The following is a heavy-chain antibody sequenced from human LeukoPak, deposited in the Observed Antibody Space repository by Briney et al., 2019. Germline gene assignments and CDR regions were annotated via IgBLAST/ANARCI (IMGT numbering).Heavy chain of an antibody. CDR3: ARPRSWYGYGY. D-gene: IGHD6-13*01. J-gene: IGHJ4*02. CDR1: GGSFSGYY. CDR2: INHSGST. Sequence: PSETLSLTCAVYGGSFSGYYWSWIRQPPGKGLEWIGEINHSGSTNYNPSLKSRVTISVDTSKNQFSLKLSSVTAADTAVYYCARPRSWYGYGYWGQGTLVTVSS. V-gene: IGHV4-34*01.